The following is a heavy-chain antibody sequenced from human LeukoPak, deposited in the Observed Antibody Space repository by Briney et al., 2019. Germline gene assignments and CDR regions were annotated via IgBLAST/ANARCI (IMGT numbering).Heavy chain of an antibody. CDR1: GGSISSSSYY. J-gene: IGHJ3*02. D-gene: IGHD3-16*02. V-gene: IGHV4-39*07. Sequence: PSETLSLTCTVSGGSISSSSYYWGWIRQPPGKGLEWIGSIYYSGSTYYNPSLKSRVTISVDTSKNQFSLKLSSVTAADTAVYYCARGREDYVWGSYRPRGVFDIWGQGTMVTVSS. CDR2: IYYSGST. CDR3: ARGREDYVWGSYRPRGVFDI.